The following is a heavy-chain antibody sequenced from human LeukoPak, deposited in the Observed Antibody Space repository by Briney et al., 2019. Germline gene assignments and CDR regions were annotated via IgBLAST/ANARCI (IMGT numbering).Heavy chain of an antibody. J-gene: IGHJ4*02. CDR2: INHSGST. V-gene: IGHV4-34*01. D-gene: IGHD4-23*01. CDR1: GGSFSGYY. CDR3: ARRDYGGYFDY. Sequence: SETLSLTCAVYGGSFSGYYWSWIRQPPGKGLEWIGEINHSGSTNYNPSLKSRVTISVDTSKNQFSLKLSSVTAADTAVYYCARRDYGGYFDYWGQGTLVTVSS.